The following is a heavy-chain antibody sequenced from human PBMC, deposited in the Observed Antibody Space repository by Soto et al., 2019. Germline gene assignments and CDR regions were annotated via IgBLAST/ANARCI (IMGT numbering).Heavy chain of an antibody. CDR1: GGSTSSYY. Sequence: SETLSLTCTVSGGSTSSYYWSWIRQPPGKGLEWIGYIYYSGSTNYNPSLKSRVTISVDTSKNQFSLKLNSVTAADTAVYYCAGDRGVGAWYYFYYWGQGTLVAVSS. J-gene: IGHJ4*02. CDR2: IYYSGST. V-gene: IGHV4-59*01. CDR3: AGDRGVGAWYYFYY. D-gene: IGHD1-26*01.